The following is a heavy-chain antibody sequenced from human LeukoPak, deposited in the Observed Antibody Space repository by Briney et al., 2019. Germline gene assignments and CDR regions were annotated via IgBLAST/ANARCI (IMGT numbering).Heavy chain of an antibody. CDR3: ARDGYSSSWYSNNWFDP. Sequence: ASVKVSCKASGYTFTSYGISWVRQAPGQGLEWMGWISAYNGNTNYAQKLQGRVTMTTDTSTSTAYMELRSLRSDGTAVYYCARDGYSSSWYSNNWFDPWGQGTLVTVSS. V-gene: IGHV1-18*01. CDR1: GYTFTSYG. D-gene: IGHD6-13*01. J-gene: IGHJ5*02. CDR2: ISAYNGNT.